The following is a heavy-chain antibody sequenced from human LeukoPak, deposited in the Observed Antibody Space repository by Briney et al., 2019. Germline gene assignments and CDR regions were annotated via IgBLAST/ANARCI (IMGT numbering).Heavy chain of an antibody. D-gene: IGHD2-21*02. J-gene: IGHJ4*02. V-gene: IGHV4-34*01. CDR1: GGSFSGYY. CDR3: ARLSRSRGGDSFDY. CDR2: INHSGST. Sequence: PSETLSLTCAVYGGSFSGYYWSWIRQPPGKGLEWIGEINHSGSTNYNPSLKSRVAISVDTSKNQFSLKLSSVTAADTAVYYCARLSRSRGGDSFDYWGQGTLVTVSS.